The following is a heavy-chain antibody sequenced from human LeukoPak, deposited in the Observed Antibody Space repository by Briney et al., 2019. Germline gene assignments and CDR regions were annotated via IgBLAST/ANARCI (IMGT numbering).Heavy chain of an antibody. CDR2: INAGNGNT. Sequence: ASVKVSCKASGYTFTSYAMHWVRQAPGQRLEWMGWINAGNGNTKYSQKFQGRVTITRDTSASTAYMELSSLRSEDTAVYYCARDGMYYDFWGGLNWFDPWGQGTLVTVSS. CDR1: GYTFTSYA. V-gene: IGHV1-3*01. CDR3: ARDGMYYDFWGGLNWFDP. D-gene: IGHD3-3*01. J-gene: IGHJ5*02.